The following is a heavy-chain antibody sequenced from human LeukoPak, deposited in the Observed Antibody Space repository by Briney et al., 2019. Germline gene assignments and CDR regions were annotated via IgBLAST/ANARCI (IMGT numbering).Heavy chain of an antibody. V-gene: IGHV4-39*01. CDR3: ARHGGSSVY. CDR2: IYYTGST. D-gene: IGHD1-26*01. CDR1: GGSISSSTYY. Sequence: PSETLSLTCTVSGGSISSSTYYRAWIRQPPGKGLEWNGCIYYTGSTYYNPSLKSGITISVDTSKTQFALRMKSVTAADTAVYYCARHGGSSVYWGPGTLLTVSS. J-gene: IGHJ4*02.